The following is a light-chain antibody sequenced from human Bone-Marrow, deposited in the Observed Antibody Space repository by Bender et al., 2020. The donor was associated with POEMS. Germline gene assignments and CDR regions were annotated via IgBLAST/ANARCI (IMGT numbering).Light chain of an antibody. J-gene: IGLJ3*02. CDR2: END. V-gene: IGLV1-51*02. CDR1: TYNIGSNY. CDR3: GSWDVSLTAV. Sequence: QSVLPQPPSVSAAPGQTVTISCSGSTYNIGSNYVSWYQQFPGTAPKLLIYENDRRPSGIPDRFSASKSGTSATLAITGLQTGDEADYYCGSWDVSLTAVFGGGTKVTVL.